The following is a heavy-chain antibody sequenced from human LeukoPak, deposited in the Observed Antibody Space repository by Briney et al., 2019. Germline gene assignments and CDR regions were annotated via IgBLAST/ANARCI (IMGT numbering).Heavy chain of an antibody. V-gene: IGHV4-59*01. CDR1: GGSISSYY. CDR3: ARGPMPTNY. D-gene: IGHD2-2*01. J-gene: IGHJ4*02. CDR2: IYYSGST. Sequence: PSETLSLTCTVSGGSISSYYWSWIRQPPGKGLEWIGYIYYSGSTNYNPSLKSRVTISVDTSKNQFPLKLSSVTAADTAVYYCARGPMPTNYWGQGTLVTVSS.